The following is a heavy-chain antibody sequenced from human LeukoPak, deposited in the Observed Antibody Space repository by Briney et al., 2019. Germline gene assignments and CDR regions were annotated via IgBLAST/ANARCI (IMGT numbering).Heavy chain of an antibody. CDR1: GFTFSNYA. V-gene: IGHV4-39*01. CDR3: ARLQYYYDSNGYYSLYYFDY. J-gene: IGHJ4*02. D-gene: IGHD3-22*01. CDR2: IYYSGST. Sequence: PGGSLRLSCAASGFTFSNYAMSWIRQPPGKGLEWIGNIYYSGSTYYNPSLRSRLTISLDTSKNQFSLTLSSVTAADTAVYYCARLQYYYDSNGYYSLYYFDYWGQGTVVTVSS.